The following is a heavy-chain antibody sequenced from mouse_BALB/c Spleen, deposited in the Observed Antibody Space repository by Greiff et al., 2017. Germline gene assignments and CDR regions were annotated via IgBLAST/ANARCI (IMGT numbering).Heavy chain of an antibody. V-gene: IGHV14-3*02. CDR1: GFNIKDTY. CDR3: GGSMDY. J-gene: IGHJ4*01. Sequence: VQLQQSGAELVKPGASVKLSCTASGFNIKDTYMHWVKQRPEQGLEWIGRIDPANGNTKYDPKFQGKATITADTSSNTAYLQLSSLTSEDTAVYYCGGSMDYWGQGTSVTVSS. CDR2: IDPANGNT.